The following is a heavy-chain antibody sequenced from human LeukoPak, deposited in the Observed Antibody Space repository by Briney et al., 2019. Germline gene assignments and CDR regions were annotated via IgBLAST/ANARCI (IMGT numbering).Heavy chain of an antibody. V-gene: IGHV4-59*08. D-gene: IGHD3-22*01. Sequence: PSETLSLTCTVSGGSISGYYWSWIRQPPGKGLEWIGYIYYSGNTNYSPSLSGRVTISVDTPENQFSLKLSSVTAADTAVYYCARHTLGTSGYYPLDYWGQGTLVTVSS. CDR1: GGSISGYY. CDR2: IYYSGNT. J-gene: IGHJ4*02. CDR3: ARHTLGTSGYYPLDY.